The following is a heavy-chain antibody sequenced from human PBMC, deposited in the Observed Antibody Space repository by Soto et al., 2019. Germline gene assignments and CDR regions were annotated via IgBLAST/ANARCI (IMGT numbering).Heavy chain of an antibody. J-gene: IGHJ6*02. CDR2: INPNSGGT. Sequence: QVQLVQSGAEVKKPGASVKVSCKASGYTFTGYYIHWVRQAPGLGLEWMGWINPNSGGTKYAQKFQGRVTMTRDTSISTAYMELSRLRSDDTALYYCARVIAAAAFYYGMDVWGQGTTVTVSS. V-gene: IGHV1-2*02. D-gene: IGHD6-13*01. CDR3: ARVIAAAAFYYGMDV. CDR1: GYTFTGYY.